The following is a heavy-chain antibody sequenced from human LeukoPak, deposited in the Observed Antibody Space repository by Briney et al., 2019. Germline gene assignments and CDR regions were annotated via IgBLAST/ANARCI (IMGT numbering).Heavy chain of an antibody. D-gene: IGHD1-1*01. CDR3: ARDPGNEPPHYFDY. CDR2: ISYDGSNK. V-gene: IGHV3-30*04. Sequence: PGGSLRLSCAASGFTFSSYAMHWVRQAPGKGLEWVAVISYDGSNKYYADSVKGRFTISRDNSKNTLYLQMNSLRAEDTAVYYCARDPGNEPPHYFDYWGQGTLVTVSS. J-gene: IGHJ4*02. CDR1: GFTFSSYA.